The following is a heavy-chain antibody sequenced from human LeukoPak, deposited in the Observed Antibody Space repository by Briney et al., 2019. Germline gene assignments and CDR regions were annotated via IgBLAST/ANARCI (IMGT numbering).Heavy chain of an antibody. V-gene: IGHV3-74*01. Sequence: SGGSLRLSCAASGFTFSNYWMHWVRQAPGKGLVWFSRINSDESSTSYADSVKGRFTISRDNAKNTLYLQMNSLRAEDTAVYYCARDLGPELRWGTPFSPHWGQGTLVTVSS. D-gene: IGHD4-23*01. CDR3: ARDLGPELRWGTPFSPH. CDR1: GFTFSNYW. J-gene: IGHJ4*02. CDR2: INSDESST.